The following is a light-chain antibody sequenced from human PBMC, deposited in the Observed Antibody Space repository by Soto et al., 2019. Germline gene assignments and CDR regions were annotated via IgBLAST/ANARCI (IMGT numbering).Light chain of an antibody. CDR2: GAS. Sequence: EIVVTQSPATLSVSPGERVTLYCRASQAIRSNLAWHQQKPGQPPRLLLYGASTRATDTPVTFSGSGSGAEFTLTITSLQSEDFAVYYCQQYNNWPLTFGQGTRLAIK. J-gene: IGKJ5*01. CDR3: QQYNNWPLT. V-gene: IGKV3-15*01. CDR1: QAIRSN.